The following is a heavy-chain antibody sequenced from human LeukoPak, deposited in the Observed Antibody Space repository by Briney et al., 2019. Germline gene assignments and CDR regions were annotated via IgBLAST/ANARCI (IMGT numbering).Heavy chain of an antibody. CDR3: ARHRGRGYYGSGSYYHNWFDP. D-gene: IGHD3-10*01. Sequence: SETLSLTCAVYGGSFSGYYWSWIRQPPGKGLEWFGEINHSGSTNYNPSLKSRVTISVDTSKNQFSLKLSSVTAADTAVYYCARHRGRGYYGSGSYYHNWFDPWGQGTLVTVSS. CDR2: INHSGST. CDR1: GGSFSGYY. J-gene: IGHJ5*02. V-gene: IGHV4-34*01.